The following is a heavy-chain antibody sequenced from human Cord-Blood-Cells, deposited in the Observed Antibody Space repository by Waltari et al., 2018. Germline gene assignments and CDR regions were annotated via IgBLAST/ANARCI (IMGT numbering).Heavy chain of an antibody. CDR2: ISSSSSYI. CDR3: ARDNSSGWYSGGEAFDI. CDR1: GFTFSSYS. D-gene: IGHD6-19*01. Sequence: EVQLVESGGGLVKPGGSLRLSCAASGFTFSSYSMNWVRQAPGKGLEWVSSISSSSSYIYYADSVKGRFTISRDNAKNSLYLQMNSLRAEDTAVYYCARDNSSGWYSGGEAFDIWGQGTMVTVSS. V-gene: IGHV3-21*01. J-gene: IGHJ3*02.